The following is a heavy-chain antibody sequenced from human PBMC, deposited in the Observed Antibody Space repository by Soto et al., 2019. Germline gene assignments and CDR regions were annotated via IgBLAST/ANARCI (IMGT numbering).Heavy chain of an antibody. CDR3: ARTFSSSQQYDWFDP. Sequence: HVQLQESGPGLVKPSETLSLTCTVSGGSIISYYWSWIRQPPGNGLQWIGYIYYSGSTNYNPSLTSRVTISVDTSKNQFSLRLSYVTAADTAVYYCARTFSSSQQYDWFDPWRQEIQVAVSS. V-gene: IGHV4-59*01. CDR1: GGSIISYY. J-gene: IGHJ5*02. D-gene: IGHD6-6*01. CDR2: IYYSGST.